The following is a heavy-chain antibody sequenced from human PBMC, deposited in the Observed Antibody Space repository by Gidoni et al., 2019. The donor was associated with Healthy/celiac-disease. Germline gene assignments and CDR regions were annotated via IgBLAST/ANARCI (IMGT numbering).Heavy chain of an antibody. CDR1: GVTFSSYA. CDR2: ISGSGGST. V-gene: IGHV3-23*01. Sequence: EVQLLESGGGWVQPGGSLRLSCAASGVTFSSYAMSWVRQAQGKGLEWVSAISGSGGSTYYADSVKGRFTISRDNSKNTLYLQMNSLRAEDTAVYYCAKDVSDNWIPDAFEIWGQGTMVTVSS. J-gene: IGHJ3*02. D-gene: IGHD1-20*01. CDR3: AKDVSDNWIPDAFEI.